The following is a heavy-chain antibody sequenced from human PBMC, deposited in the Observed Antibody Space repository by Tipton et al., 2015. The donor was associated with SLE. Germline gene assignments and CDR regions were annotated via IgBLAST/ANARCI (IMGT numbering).Heavy chain of an antibody. CDR1: GFTFSHFE. CDR3: VRMGSEAYFDY. J-gene: IGHJ4*02. D-gene: IGHD3-10*01. V-gene: IGHV3-48*03. Sequence: SLRLSCAASGFTFSHFEMNWVRQAPGKGLEWLLYISSSGTTIFQADSVKGRFTISRDDAKNSLYLQMDSLRAEDTAVYYCVRMGSEAYFDYWGQGTLVTVSS. CDR2: ISSSGTTI.